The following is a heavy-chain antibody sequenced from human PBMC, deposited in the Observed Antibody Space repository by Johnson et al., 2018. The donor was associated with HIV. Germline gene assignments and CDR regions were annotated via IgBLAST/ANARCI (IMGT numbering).Heavy chain of an antibody. J-gene: IGHJ3*02. CDR2: INHSGDDT. D-gene: IGHD6-13*01. CDR1: GFTFSIYA. V-gene: IGHV3-23*04. Sequence: VQLVESGGGLVQPGGSLRLSCAASGFTFSIYAMIWVRQAPGKGLEWVSAINHSGDDTYSADSVKGRFTVSRDNSKNMLYLQMNSLRAEDTAVYYCAKEEGLAAAGTGEAFDIWGQGTMVTVSS. CDR3: AKEEGLAAAGTGEAFDI.